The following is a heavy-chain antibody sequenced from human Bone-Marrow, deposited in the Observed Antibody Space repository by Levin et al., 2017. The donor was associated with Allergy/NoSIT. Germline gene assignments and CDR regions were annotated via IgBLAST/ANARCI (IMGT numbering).Heavy chain of an antibody. Sequence: SVKVSCKSSGDSFSIYDMSWVRQAPGQGPEWMGAINPMFGAANYAQKFQGRVTISADRSTSTTYLELSSLRSDDTAVYYCATRLGRGYYFDSWGQGTLVTVSS. CDR2: INPMFGAA. CDR1: GDSFSIYD. CDR3: ATRLGRGYYFDS. J-gene: IGHJ4*02. V-gene: IGHV1-69*06. D-gene: IGHD6-13*01.